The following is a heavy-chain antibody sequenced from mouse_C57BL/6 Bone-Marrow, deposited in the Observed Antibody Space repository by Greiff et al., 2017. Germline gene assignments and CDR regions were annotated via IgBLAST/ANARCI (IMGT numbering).Heavy chain of an antibody. CDR2: IHPNSGST. CDR1: GYTFTSYW. Sequence: LQQSGAELVKPGASVKLSCKASGYTFTSYWMHWVKQRPGQGLEWIGMIHPNSGSTNYNEKFKSKATLTVDKSSSTAYMQLSSLTSEDSAVYYCARWAYYSNYGYYAMDYWGQGTSVTVSS. D-gene: IGHD2-5*01. V-gene: IGHV1-64*01. J-gene: IGHJ4*01. CDR3: ARWAYYSNYGYYAMDY.